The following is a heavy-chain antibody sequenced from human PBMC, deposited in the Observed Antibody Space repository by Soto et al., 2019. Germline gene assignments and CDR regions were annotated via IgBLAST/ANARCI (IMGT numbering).Heavy chain of an antibody. J-gene: IGHJ4*02. CDR2: IKSKTDGGTT. CDR1: GFTFSNAW. D-gene: IGHD3-3*01. Sequence: EVQLAESGGGLVNAGGSLRRSCAASGFTFSNAWMNWVRQAPGKGLEWVGRIKSKTDGGTTDYAAPVKGRFTISRDDSKNTLYLQMNSLKTEDTAVYYCTTGKWHDFWSGYYYLFDYWGQGTLVTVSS. CDR3: TTGKWHDFWSGYYYLFDY. V-gene: IGHV3-15*07.